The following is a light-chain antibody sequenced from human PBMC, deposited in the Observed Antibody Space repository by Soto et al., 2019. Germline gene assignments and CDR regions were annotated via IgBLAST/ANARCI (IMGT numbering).Light chain of an antibody. V-gene: IGKV3-20*01. CDR3: QQYGSSHT. Sequence: EIVLTQSPGTLSLSPGERATLSCWASQSVSSSYLAWYQQKPGQAPRLLIYGASSRATGIPDRFSGSGSGTDFTLTISRLEPEDFAVYYCQQYGSSHTFGQGTKLEIK. CDR2: GAS. CDR1: QSVSSSY. J-gene: IGKJ2*01.